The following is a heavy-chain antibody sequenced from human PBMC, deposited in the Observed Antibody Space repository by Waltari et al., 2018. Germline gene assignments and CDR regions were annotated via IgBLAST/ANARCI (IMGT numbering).Heavy chain of an antibody. Sequence: QVQLQESGPGLVKPSQTLSLTCTVSGGSISSGSYYWSWIRQPAGKGLEWIGRIYISGSTNYNPALKSRVTILVDMSKNQFSLSLTSVSAADTAVYYCARPTFCSATTCSGPMDVWGQGTTVTVSS. CDR3: ARPTFCSATTCSGPMDV. CDR1: GGSISSGSYY. CDR2: IYISGST. V-gene: IGHV4-61*02. J-gene: IGHJ6*02. D-gene: IGHD2-15*01.